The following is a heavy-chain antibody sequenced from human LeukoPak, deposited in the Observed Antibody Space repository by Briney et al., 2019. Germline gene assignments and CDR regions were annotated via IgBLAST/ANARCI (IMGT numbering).Heavy chain of an antibody. CDR2: IKSKNVGGTT. J-gene: IGHJ5*02. Sequence: KSGGSLRLSCAASGFTFNNAWMNCVRQVPGKGLEWVGRIKSKNVGGTTDYAAPVKGRFTISRDDSNDTVYLQMNSLKIEDTAVYYCTSHAAFDPWGQGTLVTVSS. CDR3: TSHAAFDP. CDR1: GFTFNNAW. V-gene: IGHV3-15*01.